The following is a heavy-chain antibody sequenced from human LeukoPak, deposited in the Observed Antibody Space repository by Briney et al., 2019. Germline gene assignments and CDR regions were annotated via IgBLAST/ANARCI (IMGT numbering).Heavy chain of an antibody. V-gene: IGHV3-23*01. J-gene: IGHJ4*02. Sequence: GGSLRLSCAASGFTFSNRAMTWVRQAPGKGLEWVSSVSDSGSNTYYADSVKGRFTISRDNSKNTLYLQMNSLRAEDTAVYYCARGVVPAAIAYFDYWGQGTLVTVSS. D-gene: IGHD2-2*01. CDR1: GFTFSNRA. CDR2: VSDSGSNT. CDR3: ARGVVPAAIAYFDY.